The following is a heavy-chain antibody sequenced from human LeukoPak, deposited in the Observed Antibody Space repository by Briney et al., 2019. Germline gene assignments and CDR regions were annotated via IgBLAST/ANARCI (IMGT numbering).Heavy chain of an antibody. CDR1: GGSISSYY. V-gene: IGHV4-59*01. D-gene: IGHD5-24*01. CDR3: ARDGKDGYILDAFDI. CDR2: IYYSGST. J-gene: IGHJ3*02. Sequence: SETLSLTCTVSGGSISSYYWSWTRQPPGKGLEWIGYIYYSGSTNYNPSLKSRVTISVDTSKNQFSLKLSSVTAADTAVYYCARDGKDGYILDAFDIWGQGTMVTVSS.